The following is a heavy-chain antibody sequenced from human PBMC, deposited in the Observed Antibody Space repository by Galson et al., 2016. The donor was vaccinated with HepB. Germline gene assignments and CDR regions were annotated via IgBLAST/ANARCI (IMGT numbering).Heavy chain of an antibody. Sequence: LRLSCAASGFTFTRHGMHWVRQGPGKGLEWVAVIWSDGNRKYYTDSVKGRFAISRDTSKTTLFLQMNSLRVEDTAIYYCARDLSGNSPSRGMDVWGQGTTVTVSS. CDR3: ARDLSGNSPSRGMDV. V-gene: IGHV3-33*01. D-gene: IGHD1-7*01. CDR2: IWSDGNRK. J-gene: IGHJ6*02. CDR1: GFTFTRHG.